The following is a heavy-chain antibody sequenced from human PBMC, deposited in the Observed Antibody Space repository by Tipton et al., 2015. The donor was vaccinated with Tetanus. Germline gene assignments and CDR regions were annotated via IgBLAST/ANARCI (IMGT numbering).Heavy chain of an antibody. CDR2: VHPRGST. V-gene: IGHV4-34*01. CDR1: GGSFSGSY. D-gene: IGHD6-19*01. Sequence: GLVKPSETLSLTCAVYGGSFSGSYWSWVRQPPGKGLEWIGEVHPRGSTNYNPSLKSRVTISLDTSKTHFYLNLSSVTAADTAVYYCARPIKQWLVPVDSWGQGPLVTVSS. J-gene: IGHJ4*02. CDR3: ARPIKQWLVPVDS.